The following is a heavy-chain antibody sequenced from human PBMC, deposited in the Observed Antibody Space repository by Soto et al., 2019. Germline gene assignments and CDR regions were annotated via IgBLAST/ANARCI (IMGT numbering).Heavy chain of an antibody. Sequence: PSDTLSLTCAVYGGSFSGYYWGGIRQPPGKGLEWIGEINHSGSTDYNPSLKSRVTISVDTSKNQFSLKLSSVTAADTAVYYCARAYSSSIHFDYWGQGTLVTVSS. V-gene: IGHV4-34*01. J-gene: IGHJ4*02. CDR3: ARAYSSSIHFDY. CDR1: GGSFSGYY. CDR2: INHSGST. D-gene: IGHD6-6*01.